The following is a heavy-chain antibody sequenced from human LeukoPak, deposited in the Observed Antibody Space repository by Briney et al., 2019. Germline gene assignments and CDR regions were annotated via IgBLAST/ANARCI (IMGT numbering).Heavy chain of an antibody. CDR1: GGSISSYY. V-gene: IGHV4-4*07. J-gene: IGHJ6*03. D-gene: IGHD2-2*01. Sequence: SETLSLTCTVSGGSISSYYWSWIRQPAGKGLEWIGRIYTSGSTNYNPSLKSRVTISVDTSKNQFSLKLSSVTAADTAVYYCARGGDCSSTSCPDYYYYMDVWGKGTTVTISS. CDR2: IYTSGST. CDR3: ARGGDCSSTSCPDYYYYMDV.